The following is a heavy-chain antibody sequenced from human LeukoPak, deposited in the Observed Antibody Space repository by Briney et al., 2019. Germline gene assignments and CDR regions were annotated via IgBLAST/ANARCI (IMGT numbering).Heavy chain of an antibody. J-gene: IGHJ4*02. D-gene: IGHD1-20*01. CDR3: AREGNWNDVDY. CDR2: TRNKANSYTT. V-gene: IGHV3-72*01. CDR1: GFTFSDHY. Sequence: GGSLRLSCAASGFTFSDHYMDWVRQAPGKGLEWVGRTRNKANSYTTEYAASVKGRFTISRDDSKNSLYLQMNSLKTEDTAVYYCAREGNWNDVDYWGQGTLVTVSS.